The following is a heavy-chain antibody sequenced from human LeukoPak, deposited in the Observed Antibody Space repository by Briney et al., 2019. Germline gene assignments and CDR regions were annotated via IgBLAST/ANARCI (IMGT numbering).Heavy chain of an antibody. J-gene: IGHJ4*02. CDR3: ARGLRDYDFWSGPLYYFDY. V-gene: IGHV1-18*01. D-gene: IGHD3-3*01. CDR2: ISAYNGNT. Sequence: ASVKVSCKASGYTFTSYGISWVPQAPGQGLEWMGWISAYNGNTNYAQKLQGRVTMTTDTSTSTAYMELRNLRSDDTAVYYCARGLRDYDFWSGPLYYFDYWGQGTLVTVSS. CDR1: GYTFTSYG.